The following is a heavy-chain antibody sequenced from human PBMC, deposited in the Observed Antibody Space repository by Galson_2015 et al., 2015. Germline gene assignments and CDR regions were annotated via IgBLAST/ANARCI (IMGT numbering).Heavy chain of an antibody. CDR3: ARDLYSGYDWEALDY. V-gene: IGHV3-21*01. CDR2: ISSSSSYI. CDR1: GFTFSSYS. J-gene: IGHJ4*02. D-gene: IGHD5-12*01. Sequence: SLRLSCAASGFTFSSYSMNWVRQAPGKGLEWVSSISSSSSYIYYADSVKGRFTISRDNAKNSLYLQMNSLRAEDTAVYYCARDLYSGYDWEALDYWGQGTLVTVSS.